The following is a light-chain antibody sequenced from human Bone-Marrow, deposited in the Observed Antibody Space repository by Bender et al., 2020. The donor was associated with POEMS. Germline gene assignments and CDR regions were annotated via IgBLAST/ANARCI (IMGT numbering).Light chain of an antibody. Sequence: QSALTQPASVSGSPGQSITISCTGTSSDVGSFNLVSWYQQYPGKAPKLMLYEVNKRPSGVSTRFSGSKSGNTASLTVSGLQAEDEADYYCCAYAGRSTVVFGGGTKLTVI. CDR3: CAYAGRSTVV. CDR1: SSDVGSFNL. CDR2: EVN. J-gene: IGLJ2*01. V-gene: IGLV2-23*02.